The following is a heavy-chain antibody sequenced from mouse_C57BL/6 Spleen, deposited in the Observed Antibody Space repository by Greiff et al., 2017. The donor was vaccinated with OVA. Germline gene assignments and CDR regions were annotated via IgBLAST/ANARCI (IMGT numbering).Heavy chain of an antibody. D-gene: IGHD2-2*01. V-gene: IGHV1-52*01. CDR1: GYTFTSYW. Sequence: QVHVKQPGAELVRPGSSVKLSCKASGYTFTSYWMHWVKQRPIQGLEWIGNIDPSDSETHYNQKFKDKATLTVDKSSSTAYMQLSSLTSEDSAVYYCARHGYEDFDYWGQGTTLTVSS. CDR2: IDPSDSET. J-gene: IGHJ2*01. CDR3: ARHGYEDFDY.